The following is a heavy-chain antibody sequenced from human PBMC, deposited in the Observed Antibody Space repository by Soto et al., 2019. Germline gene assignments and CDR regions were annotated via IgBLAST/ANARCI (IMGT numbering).Heavy chain of an antibody. V-gene: IGHV3-53*01. D-gene: IGHD3-16*01. CDR3: ARGTLNYYCGMDV. CDR2: IYSGGST. J-gene: IGHJ6*02. CDR1: GFTVSSNY. Sequence: EVQLVESGGGLIQPGGSLRLSCAASGFTVSSNYMSWVRQAPGKGLEWVSVIYSGGSTYYADSVKGRFTISRDNSKNTLYLQMNSLRAEDTAVYYCARGTLNYYCGMDVWGQGTTVTVSS.